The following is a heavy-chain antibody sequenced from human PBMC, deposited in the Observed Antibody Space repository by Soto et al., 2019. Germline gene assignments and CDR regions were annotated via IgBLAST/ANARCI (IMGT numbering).Heavy chain of an antibody. CDR2: IYYSGST. CDR1: GGSISSYY. Sequence: PSETQSLTCTVSGGSISSYYWSWIRQPPGKGLECIGYIYYSGSTNYNPSLKSRVTISVDTSKNQLSLRLTSVTAADTAFYYCARGMPPPGAPAWYYFDSWGQGTLVTVSS. D-gene: IGHD2-8*02. V-gene: IGHV4-59*12. CDR3: ARGMPPPGAPAWYYFDS. J-gene: IGHJ4*02.